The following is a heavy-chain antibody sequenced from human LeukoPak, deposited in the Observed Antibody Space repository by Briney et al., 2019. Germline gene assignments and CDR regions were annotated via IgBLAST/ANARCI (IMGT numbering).Heavy chain of an antibody. V-gene: IGHV4-39*02. CDR2: IYYTGST. D-gene: IGHD6-13*01. Sequence: PSETLSLTCTVSGGSISSSNYYWGWIRQPPGKGLEWIGSIYYTGSTYYNPSLKSRVTIFVDTSKNQFSLKLSSVTAADTAVYYCAREEIGYSGSWYSLDYYGMDVWGQGTTVTVSS. CDR3: AREEIGYSGSWYSLDYYGMDV. CDR1: GGSISSSNYY. J-gene: IGHJ6*02.